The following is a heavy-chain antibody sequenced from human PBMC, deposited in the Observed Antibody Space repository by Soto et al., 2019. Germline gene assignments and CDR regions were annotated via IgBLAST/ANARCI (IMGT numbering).Heavy chain of an antibody. Sequence: GGSLRLSCAASGFTFSSYAMSWVRQAPGKGLEWVSAISGSGGSTYYADSVKGRFTISRDNSKNTLYLQMNSLRAEDTAVYFCAKRRGAGGHFDYWGQGALVTVSS. CDR2: ISGSGGST. D-gene: IGHD2-15*01. V-gene: IGHV3-23*01. CDR3: AKRRGAGGHFDY. CDR1: GFTFSSYA. J-gene: IGHJ4*02.